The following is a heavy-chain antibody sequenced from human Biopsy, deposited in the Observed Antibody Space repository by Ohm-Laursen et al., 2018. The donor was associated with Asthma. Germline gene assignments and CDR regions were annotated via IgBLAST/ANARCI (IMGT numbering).Heavy chain of an antibody. V-gene: IGHV4-34*01. CDR1: PGSFSGFF. J-gene: IGHJ6*02. CDR3: ARGPELGV. CDR2: TNERGVT. Sequence: TLSLTCDVYPGSFSGFFWTWIRQSPGKGLEWIGETNERGVTNNNPSLKSRVIISIDTYWNRVSLKLTSFTAADTAVYYCARGPELGVWGQGTTVTVSS.